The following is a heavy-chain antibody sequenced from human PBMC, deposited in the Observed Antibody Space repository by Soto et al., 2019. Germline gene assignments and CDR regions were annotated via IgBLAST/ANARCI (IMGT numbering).Heavy chain of an antibody. CDR3: AKKNRDYYDNSGYYSA. CDR1: GGAISSSTYY. J-gene: IGHJ5*02. D-gene: IGHD3-22*01. CDR2: FFIGGST. V-gene: IGHV4-39*07. Sequence: SEILSLTCTVSGGAISSSTYYWGWMRQPPGKGLEWIASFFIGGSTYYNPSLKSRVTMSVDTSKNQFSLNLSSVTAVDTAVYYCAKKNRDYYDNSGYYSAWGQGTLVTVSS.